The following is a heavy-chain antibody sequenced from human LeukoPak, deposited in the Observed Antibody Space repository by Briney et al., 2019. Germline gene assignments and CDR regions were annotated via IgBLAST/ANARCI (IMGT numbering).Heavy chain of an antibody. V-gene: IGHV3-23*01. CDR1: GFTFQIYA. CDR2: MCGTAGCT. Sequence: GGSLRLSCAASGFTFQIYAMSWVRLAPGKGPQWVASMCGTAGCTFYTDSVKGRFTISRDNSKDTLYLQMNDLRADDTAIYYCARDRPNYHEPNGHYYNRDGDHWGQGALVTVSS. J-gene: IGHJ5*02. D-gene: IGHD1-14*01. CDR3: ARDRPNYHEPNGHYYNRDGDH.